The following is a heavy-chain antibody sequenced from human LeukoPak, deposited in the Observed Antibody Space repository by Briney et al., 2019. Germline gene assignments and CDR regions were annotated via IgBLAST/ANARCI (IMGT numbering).Heavy chain of an antibody. Sequence: PGGSLRLSCAASGFTFSSYSMNWVRQAPGKGLEWVSYISSSSSTIHYADSVKGRFTISRDNAKNSLYLQMNSLRAEDTAVYYCARKQLGYYYMDVWGKGTTVTVPS. V-gene: IGHV3-48*01. CDR3: ARKQLGYYYMDV. D-gene: IGHD6-6*01. CDR1: GFTFSSYS. CDR2: ISSSSSTI. J-gene: IGHJ6*03.